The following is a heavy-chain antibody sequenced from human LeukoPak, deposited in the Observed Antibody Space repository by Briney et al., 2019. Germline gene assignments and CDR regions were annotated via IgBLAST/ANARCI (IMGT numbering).Heavy chain of an antibody. J-gene: IGHJ4*02. Sequence: GGSLRLSCAASGFTFSSYAMHWVRQAPGKGLEWVAVISYDGSNKYYADSVKGRFTISRDNSKNTLYLQMNSLRAEDTAVYYCARHYDSNSYGPGYWGQGTLVTVSS. V-gene: IGHV3-30-3*01. CDR3: ARHYDSNSYGPGY. CDR2: ISYDGSNK. D-gene: IGHD3-22*01. CDR1: GFTFSSYA.